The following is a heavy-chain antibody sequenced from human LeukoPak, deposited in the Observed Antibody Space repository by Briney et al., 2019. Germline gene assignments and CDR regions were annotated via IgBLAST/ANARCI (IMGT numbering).Heavy chain of an antibody. CDR1: GGSFSGYY. Sequence: TETLSLTCAVYGGSFSGYYWSWIRQPPGKGLEWIGEINHMGRTNYNPSLKRRVTISVDTSKTQFSLRLSSVTAADTAVYYCARGSTISVYYYYYMDVWGKGTTVTVSS. D-gene: IGHD3-3*01. CDR2: INHMGRT. CDR3: ARGSTISVYYYYYMDV. J-gene: IGHJ6*03. V-gene: IGHV4-34*01.